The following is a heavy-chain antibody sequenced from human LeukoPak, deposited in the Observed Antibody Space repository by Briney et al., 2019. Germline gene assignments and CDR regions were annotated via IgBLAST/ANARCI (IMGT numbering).Heavy chain of an antibody. CDR2: ISAYNGNT. D-gene: IGHD6-6*01. CDR1: GYTFTSYG. CDR3: AREKYSSSSQKFDY. V-gene: IGHV1-18*01. J-gene: IGHJ4*02. Sequence: ASVKVSCKASGYTFTSYGISWVRQAPGQGLEWMGWISAYNGNTNYAQKLQGRVTMTTDTSTSTAYMELRSLRSDDTAVYYCAREKYSSSSQKFDYSSQGTLVTVSS.